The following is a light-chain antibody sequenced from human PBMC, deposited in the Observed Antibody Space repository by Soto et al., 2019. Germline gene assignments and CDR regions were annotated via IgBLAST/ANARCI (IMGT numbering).Light chain of an antibody. CDR2: AAS. Sequence: EMVMTHSPDTLSVSPWERATLSCRASQSVGSNLAWYQQMPGQAPRLLIYAASTRATGIPARFSGSGSGTEFAHTISSLQSEDFAVYYCQQRSNCSITFGQGTRLEIK. J-gene: IGKJ5*01. V-gene: IGKV3-15*01. CDR1: QSVGSN. CDR3: QQRSNCSIT.